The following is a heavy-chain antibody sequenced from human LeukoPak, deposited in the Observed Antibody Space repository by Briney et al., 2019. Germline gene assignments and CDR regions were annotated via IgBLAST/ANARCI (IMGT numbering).Heavy chain of an antibody. V-gene: IGHV3-7*01. CDR3: ARSVDY. CDR2: LNQDGSQK. CDR1: GFTFSSYW. J-gene: IGHJ4*02. Sequence: GESLRLSCTASGFTFSSYWMTWFRQAPGKGLEWVASLNQDGSQKYYVDSVKGRFTISRDGSKKSLYLQMDSLRVEDTAVYFCARSVDYWGQGILVTVSS.